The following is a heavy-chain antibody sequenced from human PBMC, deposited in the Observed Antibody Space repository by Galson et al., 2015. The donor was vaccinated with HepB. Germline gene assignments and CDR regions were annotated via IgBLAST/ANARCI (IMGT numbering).Heavy chain of an antibody. CDR1: GYTFTSYH. D-gene: IGHD2-2*01. CDR3: ARAEKDIVVVPAAHRAIDY. J-gene: IGHJ4*02. Sequence: SVKVSCKASGYTFTSYHMHWVRQAPGQGLEWMGIINPSGGSTSYAQKFQGRVTMTRDTSTSTVYMELSSLRSEDTAVYYCARAEKDIVVVPAAHRAIDYWGQGTLVTVSS. CDR2: INPSGGST. V-gene: IGHV1-46*01.